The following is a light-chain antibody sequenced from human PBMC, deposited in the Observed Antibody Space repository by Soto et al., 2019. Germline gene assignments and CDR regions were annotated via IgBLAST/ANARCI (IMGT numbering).Light chain of an antibody. V-gene: IGLV2-14*01. CDR2: DVS. Sequence: QSALTQPASVSGSPGQSITISCTGTSSDVGGYNYVSWYQQHPGKAPKLMIYDVSNPPSRVFNRFSATKSGNTAFLTVSGVQADDEADYYCSSYTSSSTPVVFGGGTKLTVL. J-gene: IGLJ2*01. CDR1: SSDVGGYNY. CDR3: SSYTSSSTPVV.